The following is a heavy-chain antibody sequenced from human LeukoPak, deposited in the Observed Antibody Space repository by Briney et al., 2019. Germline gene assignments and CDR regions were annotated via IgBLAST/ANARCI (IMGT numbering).Heavy chain of an antibody. Sequence: GSLRLSCAASGFTFSSYSMNWVRQAPGKGLEWVSSISSSSSYIYYADSVKGRFTISRDNAKNSLYLQMNSLRAGDTAVYYCARAHGDWFDPWGQGTLVTVSS. J-gene: IGHJ5*02. CDR3: ARAHGDWFDP. D-gene: IGHD3-10*01. CDR2: ISSSSSYI. V-gene: IGHV3-21*01. CDR1: GFTFSSYS.